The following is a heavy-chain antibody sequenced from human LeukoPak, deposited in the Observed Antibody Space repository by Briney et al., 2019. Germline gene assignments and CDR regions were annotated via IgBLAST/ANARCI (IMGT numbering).Heavy chain of an antibody. Sequence: EWVGFIRSKAYGGTTEYAASVKGRFTISRDDSKSIAYLQMNSLKTEDTAVYYCEAEQRGYWGQGTLVTVSS. D-gene: IGHD6-13*01. V-gene: IGHV3-49*02. CDR3: EAEQRGY. CDR2: IRSKAYGGTT. J-gene: IGHJ4*02.